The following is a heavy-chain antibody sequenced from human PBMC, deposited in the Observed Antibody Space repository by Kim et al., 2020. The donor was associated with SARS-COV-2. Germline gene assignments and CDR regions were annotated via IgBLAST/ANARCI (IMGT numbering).Heavy chain of an antibody. V-gene: IGHV1-8*01. CDR2: MNPNSGNT. CDR3: AKYSGYGNYYYGMDV. CDR1: GYTFTSYD. Sequence: ASVKVSCKASGYTFTSYDINWVRQATGQGLEWMGWMNPNSGNTGYAQKFQGRVTMTRNTSISTAYMELSSLRSEDTAVYYCAKYSGYGNYYYGMDVWGQGTTVTVSS. J-gene: IGHJ6*02. D-gene: IGHD5-12*01.